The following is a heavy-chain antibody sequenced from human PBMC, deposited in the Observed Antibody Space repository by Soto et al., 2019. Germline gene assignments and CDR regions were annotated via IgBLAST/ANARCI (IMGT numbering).Heavy chain of an antibody. CDR1: GFTFSDHY. V-gene: IGHV3-72*01. CDR2: TRNKANSYTT. J-gene: IGHJ6*02. CDR3: AREWAPYYYYGMDV. Sequence: EVQLVESGGGLVQPGGSLRLSCAASGFTFSDHYMDWVRQAPGKGLEWVGRTRNKANSYTTEYAASVKGRFTNSRDDSKNSLYLQMNSLKTEDTAVYYCAREWAPYYYYGMDVWGQGTTVTVSS.